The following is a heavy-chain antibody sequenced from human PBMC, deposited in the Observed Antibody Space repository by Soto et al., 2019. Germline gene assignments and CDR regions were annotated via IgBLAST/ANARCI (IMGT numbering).Heavy chain of an antibody. CDR1: GGSVTSHY. D-gene: IGHD1-26*01. CDR3: ARQGAGAGKIVWLDP. V-gene: IGHV4-59*02. J-gene: IGHJ5*02. Sequence: SETLSLTCTVYGGSVTSHYWSWIRQPPGKGLEWNGFIHCSGGTKYNPSLESRVTMSVDTFQNQLSLRLNYVTVADTAVYYCARQGAGAGKIVWLDPWGVGIVVTVAS. CDR2: IHCSGGT.